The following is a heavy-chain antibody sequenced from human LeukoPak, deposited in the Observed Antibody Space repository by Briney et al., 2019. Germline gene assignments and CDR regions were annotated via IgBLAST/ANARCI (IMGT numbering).Heavy chain of an antibody. CDR3: AREGGPYRPLDY. V-gene: IGHV4-34*01. CDR1: GGSLSGYS. CDR2: INHSGST. Sequence: SETLSLTCAVYGGSLSGYSWSWIRQPPGKGLEWIGEINHSGSTTYNPSLKSRVTISVDTAKNQFSLKLSSVTAADTAVYYCAREGGPYRPLDYSGQGTLVTVSS. J-gene: IGHJ4*02.